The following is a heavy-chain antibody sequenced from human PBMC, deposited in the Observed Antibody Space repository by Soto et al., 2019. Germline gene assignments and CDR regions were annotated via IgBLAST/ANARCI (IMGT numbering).Heavy chain of an antibody. CDR2: INHSGST. CDR3: ARRYCSGRRFDP. D-gene: IGHD6-19*01. CDR1: GGSFSGYY. J-gene: IGHJ5*02. Sequence: QVQLQQWGAGLLKPSETLSLTCAVYGGSFSGYYWSWIRQPQGKGLEWIGEINHSGSTNYNPALKSRVTISVATSQIRCCLQLSFVPAADPAVYYCARRYCSGRRFDPWGQGTLVTVSS. V-gene: IGHV4-34*01.